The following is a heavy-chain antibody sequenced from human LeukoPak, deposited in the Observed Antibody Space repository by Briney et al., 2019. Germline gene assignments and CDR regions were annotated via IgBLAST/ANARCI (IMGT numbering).Heavy chain of an antibody. CDR1: GYTFTSYD. Sequence: GASVKVSCKASGYTFTSYDINWVRQATGQGLEWMGWMNPNSGNTGYAQKFQGRVTMTTDTSTSTAYMELRSLRSDDTAVYYCARDIVLGIAVAAAERAFDYWGQGTLVTVSS. CDR3: ARDIVLGIAVAAAERAFDY. CDR2: MNPNSGNT. V-gene: IGHV1-8*01. J-gene: IGHJ4*02. D-gene: IGHD6-19*01.